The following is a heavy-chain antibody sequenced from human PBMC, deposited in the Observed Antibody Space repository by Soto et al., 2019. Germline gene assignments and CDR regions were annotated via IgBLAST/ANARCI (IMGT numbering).Heavy chain of an antibody. Sequence: QVQLVQSGAEVKRPGASVKISCKTSGYSGTSFHLHWVRQAPGQGLGWVGLSNPSKGTTRYAQNFQDRVTITRDPSTSMLYMELSSLRAEDTAVYYCTRAYSWNLDNWFDSWGQGTLVTVSS. CDR1: GYSGTSFH. J-gene: IGHJ5*01. D-gene: IGHD1-20*01. V-gene: IGHV1-46*03. CDR2: SNPSKGTT. CDR3: TRAYSWNLDNWFDS.